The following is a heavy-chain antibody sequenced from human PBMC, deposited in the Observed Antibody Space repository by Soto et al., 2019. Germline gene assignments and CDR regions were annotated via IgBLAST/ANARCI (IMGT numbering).Heavy chain of an antibody. CDR2: ISAYNGNT. D-gene: IGHD2-15*01. CDR1: GYTFTSYG. Sequence: ASVKVSCKASGYTFTSYGISWVRQAPGQGREWMGWISAYNGNTNYAQKLQGRVTMATDTSTSTAYMELRSLRSDDTAVYYCARDGVVVAATFSFYYYGMDVWGQGTTVTVSS. V-gene: IGHV1-18*01. CDR3: ARDGVVVAATFSFYYYGMDV. J-gene: IGHJ6*02.